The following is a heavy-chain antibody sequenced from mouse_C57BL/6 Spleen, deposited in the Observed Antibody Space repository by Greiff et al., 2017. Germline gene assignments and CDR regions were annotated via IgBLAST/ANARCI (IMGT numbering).Heavy chain of an antibody. V-gene: IGHV8-8*01. CDR3: APTGYDYGGFAY. D-gene: IGHD2-4*01. CDR2: IWWDAAK. Sequence: QVTLKESGPGILQPSQTLSLTCSFSGFSLSTFGMGVGWIRQPSGKCLEWLAHIWWDAAKYYNPALKRRLTISKDTSKNQVFLKIANVDTADTATYYCAPTGYDYGGFAYWGQRTLVTVSA. CDR1: GFSLSTFGMG. J-gene: IGHJ3*01.